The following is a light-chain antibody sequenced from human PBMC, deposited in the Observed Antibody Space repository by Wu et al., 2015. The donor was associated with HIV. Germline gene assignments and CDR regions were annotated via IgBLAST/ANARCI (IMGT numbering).Light chain of an antibody. Sequence: QMTQSPSTLSASVGDRVTITCRASESIIRWLAWYQQKPGKAPKLLIYKASNLESGVPSRFSGGGSGTEFTLTISSLQPEDVATYYCQKYNTAPWTFGQGTKVEMK. J-gene: IGKJ1*01. CDR3: QKYNTAPWT. V-gene: IGKV1-5*03. CDR1: ESIIRW. CDR2: KAS.